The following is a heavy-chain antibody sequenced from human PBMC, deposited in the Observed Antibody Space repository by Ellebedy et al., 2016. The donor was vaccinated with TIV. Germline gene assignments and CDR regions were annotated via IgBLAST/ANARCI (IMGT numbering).Heavy chain of an antibody. V-gene: IGHV3-23*01. CDR3: GTVATTFDY. Sequence: PGGSLRLSCAASGLTFSSYSMNWVRQAPGKGLEWVSAISDTGGSTYYADSVKGRFTISRDNSKNTLYLQMNSLRAEDTAVYFCGTVATTFDYWGQGTLVTVSS. CDR1: GLTFSSYS. J-gene: IGHJ4*02. CDR2: ISDTGGST. D-gene: IGHD5-24*01.